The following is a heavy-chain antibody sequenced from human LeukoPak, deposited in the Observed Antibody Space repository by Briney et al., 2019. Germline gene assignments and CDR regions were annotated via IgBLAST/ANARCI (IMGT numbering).Heavy chain of an antibody. V-gene: IGHV3-30*02. Sequence: QSGGSLRLSCAASGFTFSSYGMHCVRQAAGKGLGWVAFIRYDGSDKYYADSLKGRFTISRDNSKNTLSLQMKSLRAEDTAVYYCAKADSGSYYGLGDYFAYWGQGTLVTVSS. CDR3: AKADSGSYYGLGDYFAY. CDR1: GFTFSSYG. D-gene: IGHD1-26*01. J-gene: IGHJ4*02. CDR2: IRYDGSDK.